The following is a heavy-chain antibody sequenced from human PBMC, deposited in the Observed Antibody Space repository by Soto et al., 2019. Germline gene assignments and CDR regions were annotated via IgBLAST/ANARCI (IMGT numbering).Heavy chain of an antibody. CDR3: AREYTRQSLSAFDP. J-gene: IGHJ5*02. V-gene: IGHV4-59*01. Sequence: TSETLSLTCSVSGGSISTYYWTWIRQPPGKGLEWIGYIYYTGSTNYNPSLRSRVTISVDTSKNQFSLKLNSVIAADTAVYYCAREYTRQSLSAFDPWGQGALVTVSS. CDR1: GGSISTYY. CDR2: IYYTGST. D-gene: IGHD1-1*01.